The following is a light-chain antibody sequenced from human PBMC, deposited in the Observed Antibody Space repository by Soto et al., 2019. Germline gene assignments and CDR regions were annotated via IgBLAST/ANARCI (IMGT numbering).Light chain of an antibody. Sequence: EIVLTQSPGTLSLSPGQRATLSCRASQSVNSSYLAWFQQKPGQAPRLLIYGASTRATGIPDRFSGSGAGTDCTLTISILEPEDFAVYYCQQYGSSPQTFGQGTKVEIK. V-gene: IGKV3-20*01. J-gene: IGKJ1*01. CDR2: GAS. CDR1: QSVNSSY. CDR3: QQYGSSPQT.